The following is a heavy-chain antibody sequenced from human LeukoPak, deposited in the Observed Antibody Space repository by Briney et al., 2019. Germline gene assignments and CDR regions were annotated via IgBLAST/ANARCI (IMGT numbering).Heavy chain of an antibody. CDR2: ISPGGGSA. CDR1: GYTFSTYY. CDR3: ARAYCTGGSCYLDY. D-gene: IGHD2-8*02. J-gene: IGHJ4*02. V-gene: IGHV1-46*01. Sequence: ASVKVSCKASGYTFSTYYMHWVRRAPGQGLEWMGVISPGGGSATYAQNFRGRITMTRDTSTSTVYMELSSLRSEDTAVYYCARAYCTGGSCYLDYWGQGTPVTVSS.